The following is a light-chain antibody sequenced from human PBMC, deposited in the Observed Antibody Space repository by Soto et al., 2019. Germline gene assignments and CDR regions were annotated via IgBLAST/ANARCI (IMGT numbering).Light chain of an antibody. V-gene: IGKV3-11*01. CDR3: QQRSRT. CDR2: DAS. J-gene: IGKJ1*01. Sequence: EIVLTQSPATLSLSPGERATLSCRASQSVSSYLAWYQQKRGQAPRLLIYDASNRATGIPARFSGSGSGTDFTLTISSLEPEDFAVYYCQQRSRTFGQGTKVEI. CDR1: QSVSSY.